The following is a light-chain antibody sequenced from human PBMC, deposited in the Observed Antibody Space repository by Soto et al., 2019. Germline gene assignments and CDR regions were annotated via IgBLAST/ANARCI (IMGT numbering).Light chain of an antibody. J-gene: IGKJ1*01. CDR3: HQYDTSRT. V-gene: IGKV3-20*01. CDR1: QSVTSNY. CDR2: GAS. Sequence: EIVLTQSPGTLSLSPGERATLSCRASQSVTSNYLAWYQQKSGQAPRLLIYGASSGATGIPDRFSGSGSGTDFTLTISRLEPEDFAVYYCHQYDTSRTFGQGTKVDIK.